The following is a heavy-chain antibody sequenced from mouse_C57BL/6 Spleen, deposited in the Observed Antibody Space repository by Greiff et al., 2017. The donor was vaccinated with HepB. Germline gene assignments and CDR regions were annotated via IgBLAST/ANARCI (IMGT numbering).Heavy chain of an antibody. D-gene: IGHD1-1*01. V-gene: IGHV1-55*01. Sequence: QVQLQQPGAELVKPGASVKMSCKASGYTFTSYWITWVKQRPGQGLEWIGDIYPGSGSTNYNEKFKSKATLTVDTSSSTAYMQLSSLTSEDSAVYYCARAPYYGSPYWYFDVWGTGTTVTVSS. CDR1: GYTFTSYW. J-gene: IGHJ1*03. CDR3: ARAPYYGSPYWYFDV. CDR2: IYPGSGST.